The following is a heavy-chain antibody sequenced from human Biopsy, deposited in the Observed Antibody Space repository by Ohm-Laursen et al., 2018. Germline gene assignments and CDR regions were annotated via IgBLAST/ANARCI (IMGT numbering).Heavy chain of an antibody. Sequence: PGTLSLTWTVSGGSISNNNYYWGWIRQPPGKGLEWIGSIFYRGSTHHKPSLKSRVNISVDTSKNQFSLKLNSVTAADTAVYYCARDYDTSGYYYVSWGQGTLVTVSS. J-gene: IGHJ5*02. CDR3: ARDYDTSGYYYVS. CDR2: IFYRGST. CDR1: GGSISNNNYY. V-gene: IGHV4-39*01. D-gene: IGHD3-22*01.